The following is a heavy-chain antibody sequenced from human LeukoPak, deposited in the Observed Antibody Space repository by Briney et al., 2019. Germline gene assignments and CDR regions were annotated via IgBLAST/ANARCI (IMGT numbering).Heavy chain of an antibody. CDR2: IHNSGNT. V-gene: IGHV4-30-4*01. D-gene: IGHD5-18*01. Sequence: MSSETLSLTCTVSGDSITSVDYFWNWIRQPPGKGLEWLGYIHNSGNTYYNPSLQSRVSLSIDTSKSEVSLRLTSVTAADTAVYLCARGLLAYDSHGFPIAGAPATFDFWGPGTLVTASS. CDR3: ARGLLAYDSHGFPIAGAPATFDF. CDR1: GDSITSVDYF. J-gene: IGHJ4*02.